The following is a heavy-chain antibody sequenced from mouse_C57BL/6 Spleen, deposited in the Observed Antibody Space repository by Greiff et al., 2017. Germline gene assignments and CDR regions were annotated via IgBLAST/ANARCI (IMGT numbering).Heavy chain of an antibody. CDR1: GYTFTDYY. CDR2: INPYNGGT. V-gene: IGHV1-19*01. CDR3: ARLGTGIDY. J-gene: IGHJ2*01. D-gene: IGHD4-1*01. Sequence: EVQLQQSGPVLVKPGASVKMSCKASGYTFTDYYMNWVKQSHGKSLEWIGVINPYNGGTSYNQKFKGKATLTVDKSSSTAYMELNSLTSEDSAVYYCARLGTGIDYWGQGTTLTVSS.